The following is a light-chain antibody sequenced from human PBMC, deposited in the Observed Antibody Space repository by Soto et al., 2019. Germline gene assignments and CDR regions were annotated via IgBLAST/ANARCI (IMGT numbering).Light chain of an antibody. CDR2: EVT. CDR1: SSDIGGYKY. CDR3: SSYTSSGTLYV. Sequence: QSALTQPASVSGSPGQSITISCTGTSSDIGGYKYVSWYQQHPGKAPKLMIYEVTYRPSGVSDRFSGSKSGNTASLTVSGLQAEDEADYYCSSYTSSGTLYVFGTGTKLIVL. V-gene: IGLV2-14*01. J-gene: IGLJ1*01.